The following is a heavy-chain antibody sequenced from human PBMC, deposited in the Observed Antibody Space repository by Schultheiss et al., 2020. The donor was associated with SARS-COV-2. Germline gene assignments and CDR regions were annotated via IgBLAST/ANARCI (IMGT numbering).Heavy chain of an antibody. CDR2: IYYTGST. Sequence: SETLSLTCTVSGGSISSYYWSWIRQPPGKGLEWIGYIYYTGSTNYNPSLKSRVTISVDTSKNQFSLKLSSMTAADTAVYYCARTTYCSSTSCPTFDYWGQGTLVTVSS. CDR3: ARTTYCSSTSCPTFDY. D-gene: IGHD2-2*01. CDR1: GGSISSYY. V-gene: IGHV4-59*12. J-gene: IGHJ4*02.